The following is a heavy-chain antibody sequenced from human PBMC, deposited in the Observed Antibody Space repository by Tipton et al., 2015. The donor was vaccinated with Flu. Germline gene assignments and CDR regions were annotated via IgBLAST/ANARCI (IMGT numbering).Heavy chain of an antibody. V-gene: IGHV4-34*01. CDR1: GGSFSGYY. Sequence: LSLTCAVYGGSFSGYYWSWIRQPPGKGLEWIGEINHSGSTNYNPSLKSRVTISVDTSKNQFSLKLSSVTAADTAVYYCARGPQMSGFYYYDYYMDVWGKGATVTVSS. CDR3: ARGPQMSGFYYYDYYMDV. J-gene: IGHJ6*03. CDR2: INHSGST. D-gene: IGHD5-24*01.